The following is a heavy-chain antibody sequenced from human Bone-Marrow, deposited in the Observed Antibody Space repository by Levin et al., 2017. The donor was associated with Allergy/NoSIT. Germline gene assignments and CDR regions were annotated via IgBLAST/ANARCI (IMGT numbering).Heavy chain of an antibody. CDR1: GFTFDGYA. Sequence: PAGGSLRLSCAASGFTFDGYALHWVRQAPGKGLEWVAVISHDGTNKHYADSVKGRFTISRDNSKNTLYLQMTSLRSDDTAVYYCARGADSGWFVDYWGQGALVTVSS. D-gene: IGHD6-13*01. J-gene: IGHJ4*02. V-gene: IGHV3-30-3*01. CDR2: ISHDGTNK. CDR3: ARGADSGWFVDY.